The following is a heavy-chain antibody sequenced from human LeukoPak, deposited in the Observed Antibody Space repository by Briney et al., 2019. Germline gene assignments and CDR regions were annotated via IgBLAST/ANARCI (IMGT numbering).Heavy chain of an antibody. D-gene: IGHD6-13*01. V-gene: IGHV5-51*01. CDR1: GYSFTSYW. Sequence: GESLQISCQGSGYSFTSYWIGWVRQMPGKGLEWMGIIYPGDSDTRYSPSFQGQVTISADKSISTAYLQWSSLKASDTAMYYCARSSSSSWYRDAFDIWGQGTMVTVSS. CDR2: IYPGDSDT. CDR3: ARSSSSSWYRDAFDI. J-gene: IGHJ3*02.